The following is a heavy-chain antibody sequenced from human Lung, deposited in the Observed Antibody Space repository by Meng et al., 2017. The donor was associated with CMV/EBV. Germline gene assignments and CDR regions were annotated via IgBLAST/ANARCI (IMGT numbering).Heavy chain of an antibody. D-gene: IGHD2-2*01. CDR3: AKDFCSSTSCYRSYYYYGMDV. CDR2: IRYDGSNK. Sequence: GGSLRLXCAASGFTFSSYGMHWVRQAPGKGLEWVAFIRYDGSNKYYADSVKGRFTISRDNSKNTLYLQMNSLRAEDTAVYYCAKDFCSSTSCYRSYYYYGMDVWGQGTXVTVSS. J-gene: IGHJ6*02. V-gene: IGHV3-30*02. CDR1: GFTFSSYG.